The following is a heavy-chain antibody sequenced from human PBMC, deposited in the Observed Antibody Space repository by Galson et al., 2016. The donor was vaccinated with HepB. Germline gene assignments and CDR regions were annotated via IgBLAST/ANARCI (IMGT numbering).Heavy chain of an antibody. CDR3: ALAWNSPYFFGY. J-gene: IGHJ4*02. V-gene: IGHV1-3*01. Sequence: SVKVSCKASGYTFTNFPMHWVRQAPGQRLEWMGKINAGNGDTKYSQNFQGRVTITRDTAATTAYIELSSRRSEDTSVYYCALAWNSPYFFGYWGQGTLVTVSS. D-gene: IGHD1-1*01. CDR1: GYTFTNFP. CDR2: INAGNGDT.